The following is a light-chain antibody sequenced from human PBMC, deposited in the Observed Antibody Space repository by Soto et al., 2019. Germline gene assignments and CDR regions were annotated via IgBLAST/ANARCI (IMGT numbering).Light chain of an antibody. Sequence: QAVVTQPPSASGTPGQRVTISCSGSSSNIGSNYVYWYQQLPGTAPKLLIYRNDQRPSGVPDRFSGSKSGTSASLAISGLRSEDEGDYYCAAWDDSLSGSVLFGGGTKVTVL. J-gene: IGLJ2*01. CDR3: AAWDDSLSGSVL. CDR2: RND. CDR1: SSNIGSNY. V-gene: IGLV1-47*01.